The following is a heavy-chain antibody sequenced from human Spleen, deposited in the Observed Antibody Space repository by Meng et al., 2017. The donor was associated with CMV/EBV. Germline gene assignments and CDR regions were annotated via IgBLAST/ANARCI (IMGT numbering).Heavy chain of an antibody. CDR3: ASSIASADYGMDV. J-gene: IGHJ6*02. D-gene: IGHD6-13*01. CDR2: IIPIFGTP. CDR1: GGTFSIYA. V-gene: IGHV1-69*05. Sequence: KAYGGTFSIYAVSWVRQAPGQGLEWMGGIIPIFGTPNYAQKFQGRVTITTDESTSTAYMELSSLRSEDTAVYYCASSIASADYGMDVWGQGTTVTVSS.